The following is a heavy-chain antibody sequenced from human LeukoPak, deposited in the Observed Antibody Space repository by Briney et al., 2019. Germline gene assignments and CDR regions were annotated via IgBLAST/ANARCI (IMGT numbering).Heavy chain of an antibody. J-gene: IGHJ4*02. V-gene: IGHV3-23*01. CDR2: INNSGGST. D-gene: IGHD3-10*01. CDR3: ASGMDYGSGSYYN. CDR1: GFTFSSYA. Sequence: PGGSLRLSCAASGFTFSSYAMSWVRQAPGKGLEWVSTINNSGGSTYYADSVKGRFTISRDNSKNTLYLQMNSLRAEDTAVYYCASGMDYGSGSYYNWGQGTLVTVSS.